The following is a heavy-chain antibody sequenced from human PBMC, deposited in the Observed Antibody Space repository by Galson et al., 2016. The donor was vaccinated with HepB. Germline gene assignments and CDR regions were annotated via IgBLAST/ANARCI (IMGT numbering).Heavy chain of an antibody. D-gene: IGHD6-13*01. CDR3: ARLFDSWPYYFDY. Sequence: SETLSLTCTVSGGSITSSSYSWGWIRQPPGKGLEWIGSIYYSGSSNYSPSRKSRVTISVDTSKNQFSLKLGSVTAADTAVYYCARLFDSWPYYFDYWGRGTLVTVAS. CDR1: GGSITSSSYS. V-gene: IGHV4-39*01. CDR2: IYYSGSS. J-gene: IGHJ4*02.